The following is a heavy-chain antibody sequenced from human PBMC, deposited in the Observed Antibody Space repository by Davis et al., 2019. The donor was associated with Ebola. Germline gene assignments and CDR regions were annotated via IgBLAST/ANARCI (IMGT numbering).Heavy chain of an antibody. V-gene: IGHV1-8*01. CDR1: GYTFTSYY. CDR3: AAGITGTTGGDY. CDR2: MNPNIGNT. J-gene: IGHJ4*02. Sequence: AASVNVSCKPSGYTFTSYYINWVRQATAQGLEWMGWMNPNIGNTGYAQKFQGRVTMTRNTSLSTALIELSSLRSEDTAVYYCAAGITGTTGGDYWGQGTLVTASS. D-gene: IGHD1-7*01.